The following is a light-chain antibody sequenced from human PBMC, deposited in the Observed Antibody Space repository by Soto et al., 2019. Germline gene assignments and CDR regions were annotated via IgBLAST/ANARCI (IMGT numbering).Light chain of an antibody. CDR2: EGT. J-gene: IGLJ1*01. Sequence: QSALTQPASVSASPGQSITISCTGTSSDVGSYNVVSWYQQHPGKAPKLMIYEGTKRPSGVSNRFSGSRSGNTASLTISGLQAEVEADYYCCSYAGSSSLYVFGTGTKVTVL. CDR1: SSDVGSYNV. V-gene: IGLV2-23*01. CDR3: CSYAGSSSLYV.